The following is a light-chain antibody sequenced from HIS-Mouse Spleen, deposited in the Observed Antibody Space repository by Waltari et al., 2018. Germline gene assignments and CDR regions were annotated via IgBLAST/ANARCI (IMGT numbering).Light chain of an antibody. CDR2: KDS. Sequence: SYELTQPPSVSVSPGQTARITCSGDAFPKQYAYGYQQKPGQAPVLVIYKDSERPSGIPERFSGSSSGTTVTLTISGVQAEDEADYYCQSADSSGTGWVFGGGTKLTVL. J-gene: IGLJ3*02. V-gene: IGLV3-25*03. CDR3: QSADSSGTGWV. CDR1: AFPKQY.